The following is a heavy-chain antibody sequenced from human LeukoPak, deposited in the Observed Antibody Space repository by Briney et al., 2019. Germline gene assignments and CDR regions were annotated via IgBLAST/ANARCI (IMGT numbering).Heavy chain of an antibody. D-gene: IGHD4-11*01. CDR3: AKVPYSKVTRVMRLY. V-gene: IGHV3-23*01. J-gene: IGHJ4*02. Sequence: PGGSLRLSRAASGFTFSSYAMSWVRQAPGKGLGWVSAISGSGGSTYYADSVKGRFTISRDNSKNTLYLQMNSLRAEDTAVYYCAKVPYSKVTRVMRLYWGQGTLVTVSS. CDR2: ISGSGGST. CDR1: GFTFSSYA.